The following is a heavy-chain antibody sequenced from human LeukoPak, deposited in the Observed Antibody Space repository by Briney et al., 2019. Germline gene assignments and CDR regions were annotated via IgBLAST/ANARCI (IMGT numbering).Heavy chain of an antibody. Sequence: GASVKVSCKASGYTFTSYYMHWVRQAPGQGLEWMGIINPSGGSTSYAQKFQGRVTMTRDTSTSTVYMELSSLRSEDTAVYYCARDPSEYYYDSSGYFPPDYWGQGTLVTVSS. CDR2: INPSGGST. CDR1: GYTFTSYY. V-gene: IGHV1-46*01. D-gene: IGHD3-22*01. CDR3: ARDPSEYYYDSSGYFPPDY. J-gene: IGHJ4*02.